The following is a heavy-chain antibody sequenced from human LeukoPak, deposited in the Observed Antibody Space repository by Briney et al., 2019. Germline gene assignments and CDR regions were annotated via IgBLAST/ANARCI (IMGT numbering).Heavy chain of an antibody. D-gene: IGHD6-6*01. V-gene: IGHV3-23*01. J-gene: IGHJ6*03. CDR2: ISGSGGST. CDR1: GFTFSSYA. Sequence: GGSLRLSCAASGFTFSSYAMSWVRQAPGKGLGWVSAISGSGGSTYYADSVKGRFTISRDNSKNTLYLQMNSLRAEDTAVYYCAKELWGYSSSTNYMDVWGKGTTVTVSS. CDR3: AKELWGYSSSTNYMDV.